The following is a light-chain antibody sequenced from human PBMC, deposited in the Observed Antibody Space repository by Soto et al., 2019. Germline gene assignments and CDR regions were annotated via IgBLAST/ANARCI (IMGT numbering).Light chain of an antibody. J-gene: IGKJ5*01. Sequence: DIVMTQSPSTLSASVGDRVTITCRASQSINKWLAWFQQRPGEAPKVLIYEASNLERGVPSRFSGSGSGTGFTLTISSLQPDDFATYYCQQYSTFPVTFGQGTRLEIK. CDR2: EAS. CDR1: QSINKW. CDR3: QQYSTFPVT. V-gene: IGKV1-5*03.